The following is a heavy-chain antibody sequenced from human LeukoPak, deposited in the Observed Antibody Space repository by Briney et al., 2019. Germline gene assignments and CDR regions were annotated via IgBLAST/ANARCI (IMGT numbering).Heavy chain of an antibody. Sequence: GGSLRLSCAASGFTFDDYAMHWVRQAPGKGLEWVSGISWNSGRIGYADSVKGRFTISRDNARNSLCLQMNSLRAEDTALYYCAKGGDPRLRFLEWLRLGAFDIWGQGTMVTVSS. J-gene: IGHJ3*02. CDR3: AKGGDPRLRFLEWLRLGAFDI. V-gene: IGHV3-9*01. CDR2: ISWNSGRI. D-gene: IGHD3-3*01. CDR1: GFTFDDYA.